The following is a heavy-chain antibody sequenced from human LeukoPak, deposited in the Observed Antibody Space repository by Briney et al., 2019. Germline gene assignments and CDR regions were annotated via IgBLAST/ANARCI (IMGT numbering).Heavy chain of an antibody. CDR3: AKVPRGGSYGQLNY. Sequence: GGSLRLSCTASGFTFSSYWMSWVRQAPGKGLEWVANIKQDGSEKYYVDSVKGRYTISRDNSKNTLYLQMNSLRAEDTAVYYCAKVPRGGSYGQLNYWGQGTLVTVSS. V-gene: IGHV3-7*01. D-gene: IGHD1-26*01. CDR2: IKQDGSEK. J-gene: IGHJ4*02. CDR1: GFTFSSYW.